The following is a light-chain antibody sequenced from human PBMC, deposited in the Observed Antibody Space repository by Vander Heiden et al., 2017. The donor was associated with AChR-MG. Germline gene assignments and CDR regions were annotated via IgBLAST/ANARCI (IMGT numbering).Light chain of an antibody. Sequence: QSALTQPASVSGSPGQSITISCTGTSSDVGGYKFVSWYQQYPGKAPKVMIYEVSNRPLGVANRFSGSKSGNTASLTISGLQAEDEADYYCSSYTSSNTVVFGGGTKLTVL. J-gene: IGLJ2*01. V-gene: IGLV2-14*01. CDR3: SSYTSSNTVV. CDR2: EVS. CDR1: SSDVGGYKF.